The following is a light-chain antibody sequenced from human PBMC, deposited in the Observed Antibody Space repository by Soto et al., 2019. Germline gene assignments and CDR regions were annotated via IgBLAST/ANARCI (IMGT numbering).Light chain of an antibody. J-gene: IGLJ1*01. CDR1: SCDVGGYNY. V-gene: IGLV2-14*01. CDR3: SSYTSSSTLV. CDR2: EVS. Sequence: QSARIPPASESGSPGQSITISCTGPSCDVGGYNYVSWYQQHPGKAPKLMIYEVSNRPSGVSNRFAGSKSGNTASLTISGLQAEDEADYYCSSYTSSSTLVFGTGTKVTVL.